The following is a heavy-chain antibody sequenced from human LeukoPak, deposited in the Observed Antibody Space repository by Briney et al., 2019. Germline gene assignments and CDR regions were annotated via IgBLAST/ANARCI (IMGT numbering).Heavy chain of an antibody. CDR1: GYTFTSYG. CDR2: ISAYYGNT. D-gene: IGHD2-15*01. CDR3: ARARGYCSGGSCRHFDY. J-gene: IGHJ4*02. V-gene: IGHV1-18*04. Sequence: ASVKVSCKASGYTFTSYGISWVRQAPGQGLEWMGWISAYYGNTNYAQKLQGRVTMTTDTSTSTAYMELRSLRSDDTAAYYCARARGYCSGGSCRHFDYWGQGTLVTVSS.